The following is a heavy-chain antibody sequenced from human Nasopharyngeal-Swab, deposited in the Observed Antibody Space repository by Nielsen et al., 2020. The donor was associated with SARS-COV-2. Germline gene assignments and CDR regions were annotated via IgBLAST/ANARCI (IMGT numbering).Heavy chain of an antibody. CDR2: IYPGDSDT. D-gene: IGHD1-26*01. Sequence: KVSCKASGYTFASYWIGWVRQMPGRGLEWMGIIYPGDSDTRYSPSFQGQVTISVDKSINTAFLHSSSLKASDIATYYCARSGTYYGMDVWGQGTTVIVSS. J-gene: IGHJ6*02. CDR3: ARSGTYYGMDV. V-gene: IGHV5-51*01. CDR1: GYTFASYW.